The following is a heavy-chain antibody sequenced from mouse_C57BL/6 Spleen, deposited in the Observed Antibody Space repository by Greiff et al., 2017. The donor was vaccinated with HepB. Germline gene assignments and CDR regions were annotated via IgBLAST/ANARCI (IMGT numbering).Heavy chain of an antibody. D-gene: IGHD1-1*01. V-gene: IGHV1-52*01. CDR3: ARPSYYYGSSYGAMDY. J-gene: IGHJ4*01. CDR2: IDPSDSET. Sequence: QVQLQQPGAELVGPGSSVKLSCKASGYTFTSYWMHWVKQRPIQGLEWIGNIDPSDSETHYNQKFKDKATLTVDKSSSTAYMQLSSLTSEDSAVYYCARPSYYYGSSYGAMDYWGQGTSVTVSS. CDR1: GYTFTSYW.